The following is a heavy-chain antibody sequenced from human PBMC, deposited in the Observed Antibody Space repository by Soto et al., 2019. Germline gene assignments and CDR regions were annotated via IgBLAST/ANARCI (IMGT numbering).Heavy chain of an antibody. CDR3: ARGRYGDY. V-gene: IGHV1-18*01. D-gene: IGHD1-1*01. CDR1: GYDFTTYG. CDR2: ISAHNGNT. Sequence: QVHLVQSGAEVKKPGASVKVSCKGSGYDFTTYGITWVRQAPGQGLDWMAWISAHNGNTDYAQKLQGRVTVTRDTSTSTAYMELRSLRSDDTAMSYCARGRYGDYWGQGALVTVSS. J-gene: IGHJ4*02.